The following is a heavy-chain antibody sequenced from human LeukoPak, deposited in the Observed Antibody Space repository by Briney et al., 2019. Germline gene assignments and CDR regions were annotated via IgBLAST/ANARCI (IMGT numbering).Heavy chain of an antibody. V-gene: IGHV4-59*12. CDR3: AREGVLFPDY. D-gene: IGHD3-10*01. J-gene: IGHJ4*02. CDR2: IYYSGST. CDR1: GVSISGYY. Sequence: SETLSLTCSVSGVSISGYYWSWIRLPPGKGLEWIGSIYYSGSTNYNPSLKSRVTISVDTSKNQFSLKLSSVTAADTAVYYCAREGVLFPDYWGQGTLVTVSS.